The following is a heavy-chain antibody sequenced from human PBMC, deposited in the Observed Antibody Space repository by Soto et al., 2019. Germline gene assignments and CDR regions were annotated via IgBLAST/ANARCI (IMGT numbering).Heavy chain of an antibody. V-gene: IGHV4-30-4*01. D-gene: IGHD3-10*01. CDR3: ARALWFGWFDP. J-gene: IGHJ5*02. CDR2: IYYTGST. CDR1: GGSISSADYY. Sequence: PSETLSLTCTVSGGSISSADYYRSWIRQPPGKGLEWIGYIYYTGSTYYNPSLKSRVIISIDTSKNQFSLNLSSVTAADTAVYYCARALWFGWFDPWGQGALVT.